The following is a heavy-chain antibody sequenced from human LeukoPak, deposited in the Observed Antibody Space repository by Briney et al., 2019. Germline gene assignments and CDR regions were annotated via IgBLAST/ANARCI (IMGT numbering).Heavy chain of an antibody. J-gene: IGHJ4*02. CDR1: GFTFDDYA. Sequence: GRSLRLSCAASGFTFDDYAMHWVRQAPGKGLEWVSGISWNSGNIGYADSVKGRFTISRDNAKNSLYLQMNGLRAEDMALYYCAKGMYSGYDLVDYYFGYWGQGTLVTVSS. V-gene: IGHV3-9*03. D-gene: IGHD5-12*01. CDR2: ISWNSGNI. CDR3: AKGMYSGYDLVDYYFGY.